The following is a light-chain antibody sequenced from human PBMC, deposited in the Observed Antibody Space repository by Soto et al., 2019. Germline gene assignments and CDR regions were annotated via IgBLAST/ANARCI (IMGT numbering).Light chain of an antibody. V-gene: IGLV2-8*01. CDR2: EVS. Sequence: QSALTQPPSASGPPGQSVTISCTGTSSDVGGYNYVSWYQQHPGKAPKLMIYEVSKRPSGVPDRFSGSKSGTTASLTVSGLEAEDEADYSCHSYAGSNNPSVFGTGTKLTVL. CDR3: HSYAGSNNPSV. CDR1: SSDVGGYNY. J-gene: IGLJ1*01.